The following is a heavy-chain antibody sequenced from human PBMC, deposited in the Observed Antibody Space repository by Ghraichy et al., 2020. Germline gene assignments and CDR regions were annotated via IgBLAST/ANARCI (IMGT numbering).Heavy chain of an antibody. CDR2: ISAYNGNT. D-gene: IGHD1-14*01. CDR1: GYTFTSYG. Sequence: ASVKVSCKASGYTFTSYGISWVRQAPGQGLEWMGWISAYNGNTNYAQKLQGRVTMTTDTSTSTAYMELRSLRSDDTAVYYCARGGGSPDSYYYYYMDVWGKGTTVTVSS. CDR3: ARGGGSPDSYYYYYMDV. J-gene: IGHJ6*03. V-gene: IGHV1-18*01.